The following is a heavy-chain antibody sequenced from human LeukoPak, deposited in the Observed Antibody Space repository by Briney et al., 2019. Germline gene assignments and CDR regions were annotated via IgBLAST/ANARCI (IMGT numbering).Heavy chain of an antibody. CDR3: ARDRVTMIVVVIGYYFDY. D-gene: IGHD3-22*01. J-gene: IGHJ4*02. CDR1: GFTFSSYA. V-gene: IGHV3-30-3*01. Sequence: GGSLRLSCAASGFTFSSYAMHWVRQAPGKGLEWVAVISYDGSNKYYADSVKSRFTISRDNSKNTLYLQMNSLRAEDTAVYYCARDRVTMIVVVIGYYFDYWGQGTLVTVSS. CDR2: ISYDGSNK.